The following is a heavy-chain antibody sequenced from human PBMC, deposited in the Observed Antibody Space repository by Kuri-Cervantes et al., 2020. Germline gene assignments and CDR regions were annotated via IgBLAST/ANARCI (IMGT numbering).Heavy chain of an antibody. CDR1: GFTFSSYW. D-gene: IGHD4-23*01. Sequence: GESLKISCAASGFTFSSYWMSWVRQAPGKGLEWVANIKQDGSEKYYVDSVKGRFTISRDNAKNSLYLQMNSLRAEDTAVYYCARGMGADYGGNSDWGQGTLVTVSS. CDR2: IKQDGSEK. CDR3: ARGMGADYGGNSD. J-gene: IGHJ4*02. V-gene: IGHV3-7*01.